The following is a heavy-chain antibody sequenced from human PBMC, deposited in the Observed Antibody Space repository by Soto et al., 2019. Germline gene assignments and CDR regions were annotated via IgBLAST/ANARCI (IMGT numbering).Heavy chain of an antibody. J-gene: IGHJ3*02. CDR2: IYPGDSDT. D-gene: IGHD1-26*01. CDR3: ATPSASYYDPHAYDI. CDR1: GYSFTSYW. V-gene: IGHV5-51*01. Sequence: GESLKISCKGSGYSFTSYWIGWVRQMPGKGLEWMGIIYPGDSDTRYSPSFQGQVTISADKSISTAYLQWSSLKASDTAMYYCATPSASYYDPHAYDICGQGTMDTVSS.